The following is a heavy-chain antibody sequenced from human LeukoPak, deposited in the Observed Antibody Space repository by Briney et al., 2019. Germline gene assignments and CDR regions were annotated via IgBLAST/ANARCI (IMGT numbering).Heavy chain of an antibody. CDR3: AKAASVGSTTYHFDY. Sequence: GGSLRLSCAASGFTFSSYAMSWVRQAPGKGLEWVSTISGSGGSTYYADSVKGRFTISRDNSKNTLYLQMNSLRAEDTAVYYCAKAASVGSTTYHFDYWGQGTLVTVYS. CDR2: ISGSGGST. J-gene: IGHJ4*02. V-gene: IGHV3-23*01. D-gene: IGHD1-26*01. CDR1: GFTFSSYA.